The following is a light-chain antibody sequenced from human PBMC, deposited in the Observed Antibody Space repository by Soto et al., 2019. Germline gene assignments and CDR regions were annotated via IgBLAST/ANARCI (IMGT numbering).Light chain of an antibody. CDR1: SSDVGAYNY. V-gene: IGLV2-14*03. CDR3: SSYTSSSTPYV. J-gene: IGLJ1*01. Sequence: QSALTQPASVSGSPGQSITISCTGTSSDVGAYNYVSWYQHHPGKAPKLMIYDVSNRPSGVSNRFSGSKSGNTASLTISGLQAEDEADYSCSSYTSSSTPYVFGTGTKVTV. CDR2: DVS.